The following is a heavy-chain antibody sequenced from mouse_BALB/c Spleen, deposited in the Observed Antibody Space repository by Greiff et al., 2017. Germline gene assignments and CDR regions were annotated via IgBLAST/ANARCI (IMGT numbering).Heavy chain of an antibody. CDR1: GFTFTDYY. Sequence: EVKLQESGGGLVQPGGSLRLSCATSGFTFTDYYMSWVRQPPGKALEWLGFIRNKANGYTTEYSASVKGRFTNSRDNSQSILYLQMNTLRAEDSAHYYRGRGGGIITAYFDDRGQGTPLTGSS. J-gene: IGHJ2*01. CDR2: IRNKANGYTT. CDR3: GRGGGIITAYFDD. V-gene: IGHV7-3*02. D-gene: IGHD1-2*01.